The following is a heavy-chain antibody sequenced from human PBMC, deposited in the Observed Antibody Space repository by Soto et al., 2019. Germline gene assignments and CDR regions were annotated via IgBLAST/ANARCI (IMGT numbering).Heavy chain of an antibody. CDR1: GFTFSNAW. Sequence: GGSLRLSCAASGFTFSNAWMNWVRQAPGKGLEWVSAISGSGGSTYYADSVKGRFTISRDNSKNTLYLQMNSLRAEDTAVYYCAPYCSSTSCYLDYWGRGTLVTVSS. CDR2: ISGSGGST. V-gene: IGHV3-23*01. D-gene: IGHD2-2*01. CDR3: APYCSSTSCYLDY. J-gene: IGHJ4*02.